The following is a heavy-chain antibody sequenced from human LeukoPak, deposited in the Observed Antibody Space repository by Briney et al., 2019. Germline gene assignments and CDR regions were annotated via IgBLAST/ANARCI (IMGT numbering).Heavy chain of an antibody. CDR3: ARASGSSPFDY. CDR2: IKPSGGST. Sequence: GASVKVSCKASGYTFTGYYMHWVRQAPGQGLEWMGIIKPSGGSTDYAQKFQGRVTMTRDTSTSTVYMDLSSLRFDDTAVYYCARASGSSPFDYWGQGTLVTVSS. D-gene: IGHD2-2*01. J-gene: IGHJ4*02. V-gene: IGHV1-46*01. CDR1: GYTFTGYY.